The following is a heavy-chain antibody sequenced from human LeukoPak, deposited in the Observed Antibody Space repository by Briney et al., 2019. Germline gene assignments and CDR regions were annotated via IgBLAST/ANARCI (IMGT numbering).Heavy chain of an antibody. J-gene: IGHJ4*02. CDR3: ARDSSGYYLY. CDR1: GFTVSSNY. D-gene: IGHD3-22*01. Sequence: GGSLRLSCAASGFTVSSNYMSWVRQAPGRGLEWVSVIYSGGSTYYADSVKGRFTITRDNSKNTLYLQMNSLRAEDTAVYYCARDSSGYYLYWGQGTLVTVSS. CDR2: IYSGGST. V-gene: IGHV3-53*01.